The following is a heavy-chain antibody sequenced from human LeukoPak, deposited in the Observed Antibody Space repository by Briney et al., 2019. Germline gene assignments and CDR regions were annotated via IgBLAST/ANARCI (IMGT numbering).Heavy chain of an antibody. CDR2: ISRSSTYI. V-gene: IGHV3-21*01. J-gene: IGHJ4*02. D-gene: IGHD4-11*01. CDR3: AYSANILPDY. Sequence: GGPLRLSCAASGFTFSNSSMTWVRQAPGKGLEWVSSISRSSTYIYYADLVKGRFTISRDNAKNSLYLQMGSLRAGDTAIYYCAYSANILPDYWGQGTLVTVSS. CDR1: GFTFSNSS.